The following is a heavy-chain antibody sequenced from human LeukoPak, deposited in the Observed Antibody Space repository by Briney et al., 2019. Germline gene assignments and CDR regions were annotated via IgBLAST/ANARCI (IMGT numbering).Heavy chain of an antibody. V-gene: IGHV3-74*01. CDR3: ARALGRMAAAGPPEGY. CDR2: INSDGSAT. Sequence: PGGSLRLSCAASGFTFSSYWMQWVRQAPGKGLVWVSRINSDGSATSHADSVKGRFTISRDNAKNSLYLQMNSLRAEDTAVYYCARALGRMAAAGPPEGYWGQGTLVTVSS. J-gene: IGHJ4*02. D-gene: IGHD6-13*01. CDR1: GFTFSSYW.